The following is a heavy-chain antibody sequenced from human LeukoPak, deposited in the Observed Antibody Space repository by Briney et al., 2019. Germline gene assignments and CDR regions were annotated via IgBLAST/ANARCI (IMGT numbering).Heavy chain of an antibody. CDR1: GGTFSNYA. J-gene: IGHJ4*02. Sequence: SVKVSCKASGGTFSNYAINWVRQAPGQGLEWMGRIIPSPAIANYAQKFQDRVTIIADKSTSTAYMELSSLRSEDTATYYCARGGVRDDFSGYYFDYWGQGALVTVSS. D-gene: IGHD3-22*01. CDR3: ARGGVRDDFSGYYFDY. CDR2: IIPSPAIA. V-gene: IGHV1-69*04.